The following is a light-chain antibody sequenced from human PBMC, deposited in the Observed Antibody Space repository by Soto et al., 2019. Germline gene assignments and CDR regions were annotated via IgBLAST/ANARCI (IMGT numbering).Light chain of an antibody. CDR1: SSNIGSNT. J-gene: IGLJ2*01. V-gene: IGLV1-44*01. CDR2: SNS. CDR3: SAWDDSLMVRV. Sequence: QSVLTQPPSASGTPGQRVTISCSGSSSNIGSNTVNWYQQLPGTAPKLLIYSNSQRPSGVPDRFSGSKSGTSASLAISGLPSEDEADYYCSAWDDSLMVRVFGGGTKLTVL.